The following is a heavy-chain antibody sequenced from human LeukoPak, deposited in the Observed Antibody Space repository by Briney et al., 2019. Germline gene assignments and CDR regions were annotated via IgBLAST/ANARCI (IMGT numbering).Heavy chain of an antibody. D-gene: IGHD1-26*01. Sequence: GGSLRLSCAASGFTFSSYGMHWVRQAPGKGLVWVSRINSDGSSTSYADSVKGRFTISRDNAKNTLYLQMNSLRAEDTAVYYCARFSGSYYSPFDYWGQGTLVTVSS. V-gene: IGHV3-74*01. CDR1: GFTFSSYG. CDR2: INSDGSST. J-gene: IGHJ4*02. CDR3: ARFSGSYYSPFDY.